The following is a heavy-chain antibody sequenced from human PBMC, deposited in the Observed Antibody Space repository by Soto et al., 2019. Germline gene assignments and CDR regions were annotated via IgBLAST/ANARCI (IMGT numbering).Heavy chain of an antibody. V-gene: IGHV3-7*01. Sequence: GGSLRLSCAASGFTFSNYWMSWVRQAPGKGLEWVANIKQDGSEKYYVDSVKGRFTVSRDNAKKSLYLQMDSLRAEDTAVYYCARGSDYYYYYYMDVWGKGTTVTVSS. CDR3: ARGSDYYYYYYMDV. J-gene: IGHJ6*03. CDR1: GFTFSNYW. CDR2: IKQDGSEK.